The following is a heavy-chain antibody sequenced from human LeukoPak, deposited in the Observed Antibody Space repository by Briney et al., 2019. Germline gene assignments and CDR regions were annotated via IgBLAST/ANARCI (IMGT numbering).Heavy chain of an antibody. Sequence: SETLSLTCTASGGSISSSSYYWGWIRQPPGKGLEWIGSIYYSGSTYYNPSLKSRVTISVDTSKNQFSLKLSSVTAADTAVYYCARLGGATHWGQGTLVTVSS. V-gene: IGHV4-39*01. CDR2: IYYSGST. CDR1: GGSISSSSYY. CDR3: ARLGGATH. D-gene: IGHD1-26*01. J-gene: IGHJ4*02.